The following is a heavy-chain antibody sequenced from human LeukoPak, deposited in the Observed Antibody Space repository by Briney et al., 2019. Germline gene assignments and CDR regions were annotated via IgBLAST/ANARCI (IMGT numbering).Heavy chain of an antibody. V-gene: IGHV1-69*13. CDR2: IIPIFGTA. Sequence: SVKVSCKASGGTFSSYAISWVRQAPGQGLEWMGGIIPIFGTANYAQKFQGRVTITADESTSTAYMELSSLRSEDTAVYYCARDTGRWLQLTSYYYYYMDVWGKGTTVTVSS. J-gene: IGHJ6*03. CDR1: GGTFSSYA. D-gene: IGHD5-24*01. CDR3: ARDTGRWLQLTSYYYYYMDV.